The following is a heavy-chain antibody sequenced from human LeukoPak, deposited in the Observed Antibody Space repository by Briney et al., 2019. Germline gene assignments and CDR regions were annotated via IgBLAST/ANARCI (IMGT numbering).Heavy chain of an antibody. D-gene: IGHD3-22*01. J-gene: IGHJ4*02. Sequence: AGGSLRLSCATSGLTFSNHAMTWVRQAPGKGLEWVSEITGSGSSTYYADSVKGRFTISRDNSKNTMFLQMNSVRAEDTATYYCAREWFDFDYWGQGILVTVSS. CDR3: AREWFDFDY. CDR2: ITGSGSST. CDR1: GLTFSNHA. V-gene: IGHV3-23*01.